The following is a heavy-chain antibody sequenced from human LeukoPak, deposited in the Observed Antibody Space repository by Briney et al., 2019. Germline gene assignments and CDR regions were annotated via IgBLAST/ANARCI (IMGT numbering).Heavy chain of an antibody. CDR2: INSDGSST. J-gene: IGHJ4*02. CDR3: ARSEIAAALGY. D-gene: IGHD2-15*01. Sequence: GWSLTLSCPASGFTLSRYWMHGLGQAPAKGLVWVSRINSDGSSTSDADSVKGRFTISRDTPKSTLYLKMSTLRAEETAVYYCARSEIAAALGYWGQGTLVTVSS. CDR1: GFTLSRYW. V-gene: IGHV3-74*01.